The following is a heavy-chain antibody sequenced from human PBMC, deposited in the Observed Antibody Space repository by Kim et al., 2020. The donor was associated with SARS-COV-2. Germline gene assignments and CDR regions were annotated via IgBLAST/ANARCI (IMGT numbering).Heavy chain of an antibody. Sequence: SETLSLTCTVSGGSISSSSYYWGWIRQPPGKGLEWIGSIYYSGSTYYNPSLKSRVTISVDTSKNQFSLKLSSVTAADTAVYYCARYGVSGGYSYGPIGYWGQGTLVTVSS. J-gene: IGHJ4*02. CDR1: GGSISSSSYY. D-gene: IGHD5-18*01. CDR2: IYYSGST. CDR3: ARYGVSGGYSYGPIGY. V-gene: IGHV4-39*07.